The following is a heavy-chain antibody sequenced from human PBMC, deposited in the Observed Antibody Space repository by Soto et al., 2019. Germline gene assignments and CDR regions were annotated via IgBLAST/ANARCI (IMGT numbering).Heavy chain of an antibody. CDR2: IYYSGST. J-gene: IGHJ6*02. Sequence: QVQLQESGPGLVKPSQTLSLTCTVSGGSISSGGYYWSWIRQHPGKGLEWIGYIYYSGSTYYNPSLKSRVTISVDTSKNQFSLKLSSVTAADTAVYYCARGVVVPAAITYYYGMDVWGQGTTVTVSS. D-gene: IGHD2-2*01. CDR1: GGSISSGGYY. V-gene: IGHV4-31*03. CDR3: ARGVVVPAAITYYYGMDV.